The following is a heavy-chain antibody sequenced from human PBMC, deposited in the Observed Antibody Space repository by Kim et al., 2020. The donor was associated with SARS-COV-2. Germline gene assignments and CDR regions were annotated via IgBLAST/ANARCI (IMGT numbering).Heavy chain of an antibody. Sequence: AQKFQGRVAITADESTSTAYMGLSSLRSEDTAVYYCARERSGYDSYLFDYWGQGTLVTVSS. D-gene: IGHD5-12*01. V-gene: IGHV1-69*01. J-gene: IGHJ4*02. CDR3: ARERSGYDSYLFDY.